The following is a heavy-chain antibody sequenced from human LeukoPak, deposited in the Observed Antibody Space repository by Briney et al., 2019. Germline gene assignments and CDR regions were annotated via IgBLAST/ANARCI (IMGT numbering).Heavy chain of an antibody. V-gene: IGHV3-9*01. CDR1: GSNFDDYA. CDR3: AKVDGYSYGPIDS. J-gene: IGHJ4*02. D-gene: IGHD5-18*01. Sequence: GGSLRLSCAASGSNFDDYAMHWVRQAPGKGLEWVSGISWNGGDIAYADSVKGRFTISRDNAKNSLFLQMNSLRGEDTALYYCAKVDGYSYGPIDSWGQGILVTVSS. CDR2: ISWNGGDI.